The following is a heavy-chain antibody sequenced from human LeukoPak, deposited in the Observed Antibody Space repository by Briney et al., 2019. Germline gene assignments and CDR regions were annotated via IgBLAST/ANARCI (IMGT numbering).Heavy chain of an antibody. J-gene: IGHJ4*02. CDR3: AIMHPYYDGSGYWVQ. CDR1: GFTLSSYW. V-gene: IGHV3-23*01. D-gene: IGHD3-22*01. Sequence: GGSLRLSCGASGFTLSSYWMTWVRQAPGKGLEWVSGISTSGGSSSRADSVKGRFTISRDNPRNTLYMEMNSLRAEDTALYYCAIMHPYYDGSGYWVQWGQGTLVTVSS. CDR2: ISTSGGSS.